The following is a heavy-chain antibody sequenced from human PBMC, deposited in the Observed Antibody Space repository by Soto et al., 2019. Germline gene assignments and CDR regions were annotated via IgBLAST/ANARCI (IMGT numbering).Heavy chain of an antibody. V-gene: IGHV2-5*02. Sequence: SGPTLVNPTQTLTLTCTFSGFSLSTSGVGVGWIRQPPGKALEWLALIYWDDDKRYSPSLKSRLTITKDTSKNQVVLTMTNMDPVDTATYYCAHTMSWGLQYWENWFDPWGQGTLVTVSS. D-gene: IGHD4-4*01. J-gene: IGHJ5*02. CDR2: IYWDDDK. CDR3: AHTMSWGLQYWENWFDP. CDR1: GFSLSTSGVG.